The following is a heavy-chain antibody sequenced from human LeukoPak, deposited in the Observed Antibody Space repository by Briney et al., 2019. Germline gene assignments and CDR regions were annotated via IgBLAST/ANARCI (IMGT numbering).Heavy chain of an antibody. V-gene: IGHV3-74*01. D-gene: IGHD2-15*01. CDR3: ARDPRNVGLAP. CDR1: GFSLSGYW. Sequence: GGSLRLSCVASGFSLSGYWMYWVRQVPGEGLMYISRNNGDGSTTNYADVVKGRFTMSRDNVKNTLYLQMNSLRVEDTAVYYCARDPRNVGLAPWGQGTLVTVSS. J-gene: IGHJ5*02. CDR2: NNGDGSTT.